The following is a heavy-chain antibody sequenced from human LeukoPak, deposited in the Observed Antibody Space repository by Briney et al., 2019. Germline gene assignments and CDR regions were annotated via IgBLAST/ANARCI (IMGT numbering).Heavy chain of an antibody. CDR2: IIPIFGAA. CDR1: GDTISNYA. Sequence: SVKVSCKASGDTISNYAIHWIRQAPGQGLEWMGRIIPIFGAANFAQKFQGRVTITADDSTSTVYMELSSLRPDDSAMYYCAREGRGNYFDYWGQGTLVTVSS. CDR3: AREGRGNYFDY. J-gene: IGHJ4*02. V-gene: IGHV1-69*13.